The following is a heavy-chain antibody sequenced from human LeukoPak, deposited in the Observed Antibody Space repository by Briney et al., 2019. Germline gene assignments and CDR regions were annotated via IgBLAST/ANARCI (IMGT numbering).Heavy chain of an antibody. CDR1: GFTFSSYA. V-gene: IGHV3-30*04. CDR2: ISYDGSNK. Sequence: PGGSLRLSCAASGFTFSSYAMHWVRQAPGKGLEWVAVISYDGSNKYYADSVKGRFTISRDNSKHTLYLQMNSLRAEDTAVYYCARGVNGSFDYWGQGTLVTVSS. D-gene: IGHD4-23*01. J-gene: IGHJ4*02. CDR3: ARGVNGSFDY.